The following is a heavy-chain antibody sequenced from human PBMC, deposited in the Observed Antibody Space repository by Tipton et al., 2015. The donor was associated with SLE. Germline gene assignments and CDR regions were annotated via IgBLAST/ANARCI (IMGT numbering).Heavy chain of an antibody. CDR1: GFTFDDYA. CDR3: AKDIGYGDYI. CDR2: ISWNSGSI. V-gene: IGHV3-9*01. J-gene: IGHJ4*02. D-gene: IGHD4-17*01. Sequence: RSLRLSCAASGFTFDDYAMHWVRHAPGKGLEWVSGISWNSGSIGYADSVKGRFTISRDNAKNSLYLQMNSLRAEDTALYYCAKDIGYGDYIWGQAPLVTVSS.